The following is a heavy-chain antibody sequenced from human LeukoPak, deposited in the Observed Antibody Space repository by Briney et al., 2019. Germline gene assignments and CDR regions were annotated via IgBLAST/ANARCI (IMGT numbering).Heavy chain of an antibody. J-gene: IGHJ4*02. CDR3: LTLILLRGVGGGF. D-gene: IGHD3-10*01. CDR2: ITGSGITT. Sequence: PGGSPRLSCAASGFPFSNYGMNWVRQAPGKGLEWVSGITGSGITTYYGDSVKGRLTISRDNSKNTLSLQMNSLRTEDTAVYYCLTLILLRGVGGGFWGQGSLVTVAS. CDR1: GFPFSNYG. V-gene: IGHV3-23*01.